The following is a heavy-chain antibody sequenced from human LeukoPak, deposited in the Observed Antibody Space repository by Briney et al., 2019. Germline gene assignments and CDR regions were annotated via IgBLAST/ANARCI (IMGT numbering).Heavy chain of an antibody. V-gene: IGHV4-61*02. CDR1: GGSISSGSYY. Sequence: PSETLSLTCTVSGGSISSGSYYWSWIRQPAGKGLEWIGRIYTSGSTNYNPSLKSRVTISVDASKNQFSLKLSSVTAADTAVYYCARVAYCGGDCYFAFDIWGQGTMVTVSS. D-gene: IGHD2-21*02. J-gene: IGHJ3*02. CDR2: IYTSGST. CDR3: ARVAYCGGDCYFAFDI.